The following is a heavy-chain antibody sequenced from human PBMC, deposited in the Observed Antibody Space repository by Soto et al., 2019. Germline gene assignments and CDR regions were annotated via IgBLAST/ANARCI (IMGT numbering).Heavy chain of an antibody. D-gene: IGHD2-15*01. CDR1: GYPFTSYC. Sequence: ASVKVSCKSSGYPFTSYCISWVRQAPGQGLEWMGWISAYNGNTNYAQKLQGRVTMTTDTSTSTAYMELRSLRSDDTAVYYCATKAASPHYQFDPWGQGTLVTVSS. J-gene: IGHJ5*02. CDR3: ATKAASPHYQFDP. V-gene: IGHV1-18*01. CDR2: ISAYNGNT.